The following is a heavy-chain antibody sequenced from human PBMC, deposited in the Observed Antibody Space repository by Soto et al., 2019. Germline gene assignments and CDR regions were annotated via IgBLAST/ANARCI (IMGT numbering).Heavy chain of an antibody. V-gene: IGHV1-18*04. Sequence: ASVKVSCKASGYTFTSYGISWVRQAPGQGLEWMGWISAYNGNTNYAQKLQGRVTMTTDTSTSTAYMELRSLRSDDTAVYYCARDNHIVVVPAARFDPWGQGTLVTVSS. CDR3: ARDNHIVVVPAARFDP. CDR2: ISAYNGNT. CDR1: GYTFTSYG. D-gene: IGHD2-2*01. J-gene: IGHJ5*02.